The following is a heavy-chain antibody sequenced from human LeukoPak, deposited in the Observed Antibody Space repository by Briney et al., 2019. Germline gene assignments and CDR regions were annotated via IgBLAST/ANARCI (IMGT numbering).Heavy chain of an antibody. V-gene: IGHV3-7*01. CDR2: IKQDGSEK. CDR3: ASVHVTVDAFDI. Sequence: GGSLRLSCAASGFTFSSYAMSWVRQAPGKGLEWVANIKQDGSEKYYVDSVKGRFTISRDNAKNSLYLQMNSLRAEDTAVYYCASVHVTVDAFDIWGQGTMVTVSS. CDR1: GFTFSSYA. D-gene: IGHD2-21*02. J-gene: IGHJ3*02.